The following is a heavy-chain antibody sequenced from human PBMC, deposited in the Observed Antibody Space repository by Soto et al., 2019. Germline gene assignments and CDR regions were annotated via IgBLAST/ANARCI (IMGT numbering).Heavy chain of an antibody. CDR1: GYTFTSYG. Sequence: ASVKVSCKASGYTFTSYGISWVRQAPGQGLEWMGWISAYNGNTNYAQKLEGRVTMTTDTSTSTAYMELRSLRSDDTAVYYCARDLELAYCGGDCYSQAFDIWGQGTMVTVSS. D-gene: IGHD2-21*02. V-gene: IGHV1-18*04. CDR2: ISAYNGNT. CDR3: ARDLELAYCGGDCYSQAFDI. J-gene: IGHJ3*02.